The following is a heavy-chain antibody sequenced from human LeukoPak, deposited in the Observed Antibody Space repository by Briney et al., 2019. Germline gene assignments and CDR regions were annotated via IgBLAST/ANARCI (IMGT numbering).Heavy chain of an antibody. D-gene: IGHD3-9*01. V-gene: IGHV4-38-2*02. CDR1: GYSISSGYY. CDR2: IYQSGST. CDR3: AREYDILTGELDY. J-gene: IGHJ4*02. Sequence: PSETLSLTCSVSGYSISSGYYWGWIRQPPGKGLEWIGSIYQSGSTYYNPSLKSRVTISVDTSKNQFSLKLSSVTAADTAVYYCAREYDILTGELDYWGQGTLVTVSS.